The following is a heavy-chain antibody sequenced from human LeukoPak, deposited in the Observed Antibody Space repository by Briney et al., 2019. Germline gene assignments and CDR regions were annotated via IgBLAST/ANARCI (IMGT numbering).Heavy chain of an antibody. D-gene: IGHD2-15*01. CDR2: ISASGQTI. Sequence: GGSLRLSCAASGFSFSTYEFHWVRHAPGKGLEWVLYISASGQTIYYADSVKGRFTISRDNSKNTLYLQMNSLRAEDTAVYYCAKVRYCSGGSCYPPFDYWGQGTLVTVSS. J-gene: IGHJ4*02. V-gene: IGHV3-48*01. CDR3: AKVRYCSGGSCYPPFDY. CDR1: GFSFSTYE.